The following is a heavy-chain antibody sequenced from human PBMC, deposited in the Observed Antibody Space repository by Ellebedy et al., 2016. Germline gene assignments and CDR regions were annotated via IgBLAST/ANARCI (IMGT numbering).Heavy chain of an antibody. CDR1: GITFTHAW. CDR2: IKSKADGGTA. V-gene: IGHV3-15*01. J-gene: IGHJ4*02. D-gene: IGHD7-27*01. Sequence: GGSLRLSXAASGITFTHAWMTWVRQAPGKGLEWVGRIKSKADGGTADYAAPVKGRFTISKDDSRNTVYLEMNSLKTEDTAVYYCTKETGDFDSWGQGTLVTVSS. CDR3: TKETGDFDS.